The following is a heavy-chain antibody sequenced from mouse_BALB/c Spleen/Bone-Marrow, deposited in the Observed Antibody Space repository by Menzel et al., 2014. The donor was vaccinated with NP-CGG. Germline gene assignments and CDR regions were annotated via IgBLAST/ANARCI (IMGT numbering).Heavy chain of an antibody. CDR3: ALYYDYDVGY. V-gene: IGHV14-3*02. Sequence: DVQLVESGAELVKPGASVKLSCTASGFNIKDTYMHWVKQRPEQGLEWIGRIDPANGNTKYDSKFQGKATITADTSSNTAYLQLSSLTSEDTAVYYCALYYDYDVGYWGQGTTLTVSS. J-gene: IGHJ2*01. CDR2: IDPANGNT. CDR1: GFNIKDTY. D-gene: IGHD2-4*01.